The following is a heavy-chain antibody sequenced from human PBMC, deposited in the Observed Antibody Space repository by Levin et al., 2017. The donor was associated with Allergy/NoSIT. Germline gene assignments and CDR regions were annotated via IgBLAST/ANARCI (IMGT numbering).Heavy chain of an antibody. CDR1: GGSISSGGYS. CDR2: IYHSGST. Sequence: PSETLSLTCAVSGGSISSGGYSWSWIRQPPGKGLEWIGYIYHSGSTYYNPSLKSRVTISVDRSKNQFSLKLSSVTAADTAVYYCARSPSYAFDIWGQGTMVTVSS. V-gene: IGHV4-30-2*01. CDR3: ARSPSYAFDI. J-gene: IGHJ3*02.